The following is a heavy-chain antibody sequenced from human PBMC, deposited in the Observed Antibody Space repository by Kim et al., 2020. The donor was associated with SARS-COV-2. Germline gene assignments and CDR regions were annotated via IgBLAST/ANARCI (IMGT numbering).Heavy chain of an antibody. V-gene: IGHV4-59*01. CDR3: ARGGASSKPFPY. CDR2: IHDSGST. CDR1: GASISTYY. Sequence: SETLSLTCTVSGASISTYYWSWIRQPPGKGLEWIGYIHDSGSTLYNPSLKSRVTISLDTSKNQFSLSWNSVTVADTAVYYCARGGASSKPFPYWGQGTLVSVSA. D-gene: IGHD1-26*01. J-gene: IGHJ4*02.